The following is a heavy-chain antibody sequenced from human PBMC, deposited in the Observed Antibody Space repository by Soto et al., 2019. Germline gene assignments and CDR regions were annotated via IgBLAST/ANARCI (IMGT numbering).Heavy chain of an antibody. CDR3: AHRPSGLYLFDY. CDR2: IYWTAYK. V-gene: IGHV2-5*01. Sequence: QITFKESGPTLVRPTQTLTLTCTFSGVSISTSGLGVGWIRQPPVKAREWLALIYWTAYKRYSPSLKSRLTITKDTSKNQVVITMPNLAPLETDQSCCAHRPSGLYLFDYFGQGTLVTVST. D-gene: IGHD6-19*01. CDR1: GVSISTSGLG. J-gene: IGHJ4*02.